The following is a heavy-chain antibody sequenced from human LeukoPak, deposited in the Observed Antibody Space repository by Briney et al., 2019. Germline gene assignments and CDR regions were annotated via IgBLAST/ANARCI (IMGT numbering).Heavy chain of an antibody. CDR2: IYYSGST. V-gene: IGHV4-59*12. J-gene: IGHJ5*02. Sequence: SETLSLTCTVSGGSISSYYWSWIRQPPGKGLEWIGYIYYSGSTNYNPSLKSRVTISVDTSKNQFSLKLSSVTAADTAVYYCARGGRSITMVPGINWFDPWGQGTLVTVSS. CDR1: GGSISSYY. D-gene: IGHD3-10*01. CDR3: ARGGRSITMVPGINWFDP.